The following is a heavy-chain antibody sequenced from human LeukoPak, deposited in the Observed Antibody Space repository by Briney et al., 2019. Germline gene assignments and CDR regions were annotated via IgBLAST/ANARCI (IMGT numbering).Heavy chain of an antibody. J-gene: IGHJ6*02. CDR2: INHSGST. V-gene: IGHV4-34*01. CDR3: ARGLFHSSGLPYAMDV. D-gene: IGHD3-22*01. Sequence: SETLSLTCTVSGVSISSYYWSWVRQPAGKGLEWIGEINHSGSTNYNPSLKSRVTISVDTPKNQFSLKVSSVTAADTAVYYCARGLFHSSGLPYAMDVWGQGTTVTVSS. CDR1: GVSISSYY.